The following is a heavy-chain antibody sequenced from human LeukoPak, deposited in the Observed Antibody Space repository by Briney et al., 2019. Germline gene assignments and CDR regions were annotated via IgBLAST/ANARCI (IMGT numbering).Heavy chain of an antibody. J-gene: IGHJ1*01. CDR2: IFPGDSDT. CDR3: ARREYYYDSSGPSEYFQH. Sequence: GESLKISCKGSGYSFTSYWIGWVRQMPGKGLEWMGIIFPGDSDTRYSPSLQGQVTISADKSISTAYLQWSSLKASDTAMYYCARREYYYDSSGPSEYFQHWGQGTLVTVSS. D-gene: IGHD3-22*01. V-gene: IGHV5-51*01. CDR1: GYSFTSYW.